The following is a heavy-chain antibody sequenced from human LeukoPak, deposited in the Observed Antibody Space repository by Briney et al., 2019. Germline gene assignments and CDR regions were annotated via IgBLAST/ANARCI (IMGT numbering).Heavy chain of an antibody. J-gene: IGHJ4*02. V-gene: IGHV4-59*08. D-gene: IGHD5-24*01. CDR3: VASRDGYTLVY. Sequence: SETLSLTCSVSGDSIRSYYWSWIRQPPGKGLEWIGYINYSGHTYYNPSLKSRVTISVDTSKNHFSLKLSSVTAADTAVYYCVASRDGYTLVYWGQGTLVTVS. CDR1: GDSIRSYY. CDR2: INYSGHT.